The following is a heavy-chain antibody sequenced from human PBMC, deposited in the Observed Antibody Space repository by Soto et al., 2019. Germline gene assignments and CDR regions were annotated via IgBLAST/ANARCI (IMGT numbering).Heavy chain of an antibody. V-gene: IGHV3-66*02. D-gene: IGHD3-10*01. CDR2: IYSGGST. Sequence: GGSLRLSCAASGFTVSSNYMSWVRQAPGKGLEWVSVIYSGGSTYYADSVKGRFTISRDNSKNTLYLQMNSLRAEDTAVYYCASPMGNRPVLYYYYMDVWGKGTTVTVSS. CDR3: ASPMGNRPVLYYYYMDV. CDR1: GFTVSSNY. J-gene: IGHJ6*03.